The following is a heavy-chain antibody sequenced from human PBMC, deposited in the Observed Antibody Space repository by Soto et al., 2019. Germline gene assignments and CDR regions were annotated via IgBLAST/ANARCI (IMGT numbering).Heavy chain of an antibody. V-gene: IGHV1-18*01. J-gene: IGHJ5*02. CDR3: ARGPWVGVAATDNWFDP. CDR2: ISAYNGNT. CDR1: GYTFTSYG. D-gene: IGHD2-15*01. Sequence: ASVKVSCKASGYTFTSYGISWVRQAPGQGLEWMGWISAYNGNTNYAQKLQGRVTMTTDTSTSTAYMELRSLRSDDTAVYYCARGPWVGVAATDNWFDPWGQGTLVTVSS.